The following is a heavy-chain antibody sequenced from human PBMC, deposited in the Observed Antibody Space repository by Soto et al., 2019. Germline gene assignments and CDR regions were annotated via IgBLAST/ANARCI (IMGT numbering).Heavy chain of an antibody. CDR2: ISYDGSNK. V-gene: IGHV3-30-3*01. CDR1: GFTFSSYA. CDR3: ARAKVAGGPNFDY. J-gene: IGHJ4*02. D-gene: IGHD6-19*01. Sequence: GGSLRLSCAASGFTFSSYAMHWVRQAPGKGLEWVAVISYDGSNKYYADSVKGRFTISRDNSKNTLYLQMNSLRAEDTAVYYCARAKVAGGPNFDYWGQGTLVTVSS.